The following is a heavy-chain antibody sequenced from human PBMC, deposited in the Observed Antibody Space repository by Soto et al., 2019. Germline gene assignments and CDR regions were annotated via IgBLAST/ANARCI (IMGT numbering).Heavy chain of an antibody. Sequence: SDTLSLTCTVSGGSISSYYWSLLRPPPGKGLEWIGYIYYSGSTNYNPSLKSRVTISVDTSKNQFSLKLSSVTAADTAVYYCARDPGAYCTNGVCHYYYYGMDVWGQGTTVTV. V-gene: IGHV4-59*01. D-gene: IGHD2-8*01. CDR3: ARDPGAYCTNGVCHYYYYGMDV. CDR2: IYYSGST. J-gene: IGHJ6*02. CDR1: GGSISSYY.